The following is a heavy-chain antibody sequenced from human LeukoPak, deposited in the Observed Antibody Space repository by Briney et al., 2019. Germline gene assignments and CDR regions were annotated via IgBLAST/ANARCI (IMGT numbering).Heavy chain of an antibody. CDR2: IYYSGST. J-gene: IGHJ4*02. V-gene: IGHV4-59*08. CDR1: GGFISSYY. D-gene: IGHD1-26*01. Sequence: SETLSLTCTVSGGFISSYYWSWIRQPPGKGLEWIGYIYYSGSTNYNPSLKSRVTISVDTSKNQFSLKLSSVTAADTAVYYCASWSGSYPYYFDYWGQGTLVTVSS. CDR3: ASWSGSYPYYFDY.